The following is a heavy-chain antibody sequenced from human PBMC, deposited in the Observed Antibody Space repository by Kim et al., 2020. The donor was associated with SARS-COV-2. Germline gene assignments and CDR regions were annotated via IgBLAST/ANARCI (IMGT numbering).Heavy chain of an antibody. J-gene: IGHJ4*02. CDR1: GYSFSTYW. CDR2: IYPGDSDT. CDR3: ARRPRGAAASPDY. Sequence: GESLKISCKGSGYSFSTYWIGWVRQMPGKGLEWMGIIYPGDSDTRYSPSFQGQVAISADKSISTAYLQWSSLKASDTAIYYCARRPRGAAASPDYWGQGTLVTVSS. V-gene: IGHV5-51*01. D-gene: IGHD6-13*01.